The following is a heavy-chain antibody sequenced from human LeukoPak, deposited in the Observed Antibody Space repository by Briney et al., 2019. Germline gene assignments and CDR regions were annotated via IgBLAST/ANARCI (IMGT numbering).Heavy chain of an antibody. CDR3: ARPHEDGGNSGEWYFDL. J-gene: IGHJ2*01. CDR1: GFTFSSYW. D-gene: IGHD4-23*01. V-gene: IGHV3-7*01. Sequence: GGSLRLSCTASGFTFSSYWMSWVRQAPGKGLEWVANIKQDGSEKYYVDSVKGRFTISRDNAKNSLFLQMNSLRAEDTAVYYCARPHEDGGNSGEWYFDLWGRGTLVTVSS. CDR2: IKQDGSEK.